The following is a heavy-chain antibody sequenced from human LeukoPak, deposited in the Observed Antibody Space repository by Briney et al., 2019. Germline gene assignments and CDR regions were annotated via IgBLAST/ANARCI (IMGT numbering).Heavy chain of an antibody. CDR2: INPNSGGT. CDR1: GYTFTGYY. J-gene: IGHJ5*02. D-gene: IGHD3-3*01. V-gene: IGHV1-2*02. Sequence: GASVKVSCKASGYTFTGYYMHWVRQAPGQGLEWMGWINPNSGGTNYAQEFQGRVTMTRDTSISTAYMELSRLRSDDTAVYYCARVDYDFWSGYPYNWFDPWGQGTLVTVSS. CDR3: ARVDYDFWSGYPYNWFDP.